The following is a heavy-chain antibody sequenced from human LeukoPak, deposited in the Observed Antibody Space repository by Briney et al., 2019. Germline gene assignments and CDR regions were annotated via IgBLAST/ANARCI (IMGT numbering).Heavy chain of an antibody. CDR1: GDSVSSSNYY. D-gene: IGHD4-17*01. CDR2: IYYSGST. Sequence: SETLSLTCAVSGDSVSSSNYYWSWIRQPPGKGLEWIGYIYYSGSTNYNPSLKSRVTISVDTSKNQFSLKLSSVTAADTAVYYCARASHPEMTTVFYYYYYGMDVWGQGTTVTVSS. CDR3: ARASHPEMTTVFYYYYYGMDV. V-gene: IGHV4-61*01. J-gene: IGHJ6*02.